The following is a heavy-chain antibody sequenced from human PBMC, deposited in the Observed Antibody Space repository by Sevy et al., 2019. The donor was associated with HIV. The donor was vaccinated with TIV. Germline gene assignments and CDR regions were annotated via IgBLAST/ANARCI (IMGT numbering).Heavy chain of an antibody. Sequence: SQTLSLTCAISGDSVSSNSAAWNWIRQSPSRGLEWLGRTYYRSKWYNDYAVSVKSRITINPDTSKNQFSLQLNSVTPEDTAVYYCARGREYRSGWYGLTAEGAFDIWGQGTMVTVSS. D-gene: IGHD6-19*01. CDR2: TYYRSKWYN. CDR3: ARGREYRSGWYGLTAEGAFDI. V-gene: IGHV6-1*01. CDR1: GDSVSSNSAA. J-gene: IGHJ3*02.